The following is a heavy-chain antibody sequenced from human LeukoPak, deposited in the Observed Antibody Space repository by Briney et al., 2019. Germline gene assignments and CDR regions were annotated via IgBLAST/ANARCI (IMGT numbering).Heavy chain of an antibody. CDR3: ARDQRQQPDY. Sequence: ASVKVSCKASGYTFTSYDINWVRQATGQGLEWMGWINPNSGGTNYAQKFQGRVTMTRDTSISTAYMELSRLRSDDTAVYYCARDQRQQPDYWGQGTLVTVSS. CDR2: INPNSGGT. V-gene: IGHV1-2*02. D-gene: IGHD5-18*01. J-gene: IGHJ4*02. CDR1: GYTFTSYD.